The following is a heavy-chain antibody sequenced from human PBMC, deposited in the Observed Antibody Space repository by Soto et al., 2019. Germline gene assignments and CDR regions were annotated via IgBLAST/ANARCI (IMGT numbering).Heavy chain of an antibody. J-gene: IGHJ3*02. CDR1: GGTFSNHA. CDR2: IIPIFSTT. CDR3: AREVAADGTFREDVFDI. D-gene: IGHD6-13*01. Sequence: QVHLVQSGAEVKKPGSSVKVSCKAPGGTFSNHAINWVRQAPGQGLEWMGRIIPIFSTTNYAQKFQGRVTMTVDESTITAYLELSSLKQDDTAVYYCAREVAADGTFREDVFDIWGQGTLVTVSS. V-gene: IGHV1-69*12.